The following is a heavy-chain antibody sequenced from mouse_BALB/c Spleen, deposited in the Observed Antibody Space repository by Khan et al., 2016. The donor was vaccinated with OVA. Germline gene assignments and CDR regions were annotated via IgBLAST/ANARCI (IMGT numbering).Heavy chain of an antibody. V-gene: IGHV1-20*02. D-gene: IGHD1-1*01. J-gene: IGHJ2*01. CDR3: ARNYGRDFDY. CDR1: GYSFTGYF. CDR2: INPHIGET. Sequence: VQLKQSGPELVKPGASVKISCKASGYSFTGYFMNWVMQSHGKSLEWIGRINPHIGETFYNQKFKGKATLTVDESSSTAHMERRSLASEDSAVYYCARNYGRDFDYWGQGTTLTVSA.